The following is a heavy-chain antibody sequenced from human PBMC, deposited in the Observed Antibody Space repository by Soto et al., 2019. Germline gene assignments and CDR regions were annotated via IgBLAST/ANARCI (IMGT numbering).Heavy chain of an antibody. CDR3: ARVLGGSSWPDCFDY. CDR2: IRNEGYGGTT. CDR1: GFTFGDYS. D-gene: IGHD6-13*01. V-gene: IGHV3-49*03. J-gene: IGHJ4*02. Sequence: GGSLRLSCTASGFTFGDYSLSWFRQAPGKGLEWLGFIRNEGYGGTTEYAASLRRRFTISRDDSKTIAYLQMNSLRTEDTAVYYCARVLGGSSWPDCFDYWGQGALVTVSS.